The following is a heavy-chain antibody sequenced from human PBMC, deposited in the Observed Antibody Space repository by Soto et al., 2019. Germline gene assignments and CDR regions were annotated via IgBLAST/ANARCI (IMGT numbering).Heavy chain of an antibody. CDR3: ARRTSGWYSDY. CDR1: GFTFSSYS. D-gene: IGHD6-19*01. Sequence: EVQLVESGGGLVQPGGSLRLSCAASGFTFSSYSMIWVRQPPGKGLECISYIDSGGTTIYQTDSVKGRFTISRDNVKNSLYRQMNSLRGEDTAVYYCARRTSGWYSDYWGLGTLVTVSS. V-gene: IGHV3-48*01. J-gene: IGHJ4*02. CDR2: IDSGGTTI.